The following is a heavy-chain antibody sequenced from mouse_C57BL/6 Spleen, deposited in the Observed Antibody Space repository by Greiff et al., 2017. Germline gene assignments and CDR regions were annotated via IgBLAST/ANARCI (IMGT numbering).Heavy chain of an antibody. D-gene: IGHD2-2*01. V-gene: IGHV5-12*01. J-gene: IGHJ4*01. CDR1: GFTFSDYY. Sequence: EVKLMESGGGLVQPGGSLKLSCAASGFTFSDYYMYWVRQTPEKRLEWVAYISNGGGSTYYPDTVQGRFTISRDNAKNTLYLQMSRLKSEDTAMYYCARRGYEGYYAMDYWGQGTSVTVSS. CDR3: ARRGYEGYYAMDY. CDR2: ISNGGGST.